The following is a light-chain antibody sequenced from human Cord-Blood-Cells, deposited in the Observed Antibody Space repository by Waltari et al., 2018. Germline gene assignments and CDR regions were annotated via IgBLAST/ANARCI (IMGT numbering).Light chain of an antibody. CDR2: DAS. CDR3: QQRSNWPLT. V-gene: IGKV3-11*01. CDR1: QSVSSY. J-gene: IGKJ4*01. Sequence: EIVLTQSPATLSLSPGERPTLSCRASQSVSSYLAWYQQKPGQAPRLLIYDASSRATGIPSRFSGSGSGTDFTLTISSLEPEDFAAYYCQQRSNWPLTFGGGTKVEIK.